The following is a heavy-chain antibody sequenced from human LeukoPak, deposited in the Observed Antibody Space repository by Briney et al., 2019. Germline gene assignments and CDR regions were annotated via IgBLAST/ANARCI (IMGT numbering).Heavy chain of an antibody. D-gene: IGHD3-22*01. J-gene: IGHJ3*02. CDR3: AREGGYDSSGFTPHRDAFDI. CDR1: GFTFSSYG. V-gene: IGHV3-30*02. Sequence: GGSLRLSCAASGFTFSSYGMHWVRQAPGKGLEWVAFIRYDGSNKYYADSVKGRFTISRDNSKNTLYLQMNSLRAEDTAVYYCAREGGYDSSGFTPHRDAFDIWGQGTMVTVSS. CDR2: IRYDGSNK.